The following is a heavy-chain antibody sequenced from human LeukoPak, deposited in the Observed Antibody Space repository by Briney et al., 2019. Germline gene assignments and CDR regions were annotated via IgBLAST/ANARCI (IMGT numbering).Heavy chain of an antibody. CDR3: ARVLTVTTWDYYYGMDV. D-gene: IGHD4-17*01. CDR1: GGSISSYY. J-gene: IGHJ6*02. Sequence: SETLSLTCTVSGGSISSYYWSWIRQPPGKGLEWIGYIYYSGSTNYNPSLKGRVTISVDTSKNQFSLKLSSVTAADTAVYYCARVLTVTTWDYYYGMDVWGQGTTVTVSS. CDR2: IYYSGST. V-gene: IGHV4-59*01.